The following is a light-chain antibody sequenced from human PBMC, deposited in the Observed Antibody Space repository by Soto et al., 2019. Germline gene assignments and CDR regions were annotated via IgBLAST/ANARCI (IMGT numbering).Light chain of an antibody. V-gene: IGLV2-14*01. CDR3: SSYTSGSTLPWV. J-gene: IGLJ1*01. CDR2: EVS. CDR1: SSDVGGYNY. Sequence: QSVLTQPASVSGSPGRSITISCTGTSSDVGGYNYVSWYQQHPGKAPKLMIYEVSNRPSGVSNRFSGSKSGNTASLTIFGLQVEDEAVYYCSSYTSGSTLPWVFGTGTKVTVL.